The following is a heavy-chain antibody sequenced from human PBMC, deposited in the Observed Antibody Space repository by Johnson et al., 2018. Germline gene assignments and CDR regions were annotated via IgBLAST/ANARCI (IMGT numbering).Heavy chain of an antibody. J-gene: IGHJ5*02. CDR1: GGAFSSYT. V-gene: IGHV1-69*04. CDR3: ARDWSYQDRSGYYHFS. CDR2: IHPAFPMP. Sequence: QVQLVQSGAEVKKPGSSVKVSCKPSGGAFSSYTFSWVRQAPGQGPEWMGRIHPAFPMPDYAQKFQGRVTITEDKSTSTAYVELSSLRSDDTAVYYCARDWSYQDRSGYYHFSWGQGTLVTVSS. D-gene: IGHD3-22*01.